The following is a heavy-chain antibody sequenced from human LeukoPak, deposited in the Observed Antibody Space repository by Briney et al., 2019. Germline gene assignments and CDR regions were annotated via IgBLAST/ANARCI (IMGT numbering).Heavy chain of an antibody. V-gene: IGHV3-48*01. CDR3: AGEWPIGGYYYYGMDV. Sequence: PGGSLRLSCAASGFTFSSYSMNWVRQAPGKGLGWVSYISSSSSTIYYADSVKGRFTISRDNAKNSLYLQMNSLRAEDTAVYYCAGEWPIGGYYYYGMDVWGQGTTVTVSS. J-gene: IGHJ6*02. CDR1: GFTFSSYS. D-gene: IGHD3-16*01. CDR2: ISSSSSTI.